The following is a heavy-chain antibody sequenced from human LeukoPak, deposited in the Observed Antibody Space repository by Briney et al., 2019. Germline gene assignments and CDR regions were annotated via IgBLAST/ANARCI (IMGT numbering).Heavy chain of an antibody. CDR1: GFTFSSYA. D-gene: IGHD5/OR15-5a*01. CDR2: ISGSGGST. Sequence: PGGSLRLSCAASGFTFSSYAMSWVRQAPGRGLEWVSAISGSGGSTYYADSVKGRFTISRDNSKNTLYLQMNCLRAEDTAVYYCAKAGSVGTLNWFDPWGQGTLVTVSS. CDR3: AKAGSVGTLNWFDP. J-gene: IGHJ5*02. V-gene: IGHV3-23*01.